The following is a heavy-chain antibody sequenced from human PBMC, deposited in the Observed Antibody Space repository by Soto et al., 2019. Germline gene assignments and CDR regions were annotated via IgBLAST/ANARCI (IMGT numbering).Heavy chain of an antibody. CDR3: ARDVIRVGYYGGNHRFDP. V-gene: IGHV4-59*01. CDR2: IYYSGST. D-gene: IGHD4-17*01. CDR1: GGSISSYY. J-gene: IGHJ5*02. Sequence: GSLRLSCTVSGGSISSYYWSWIRQPPGKGLEWIGYIYYSGSTNYNPSLKSRVTISVDTSKNQFSLKLSSVTAADTAVYYCARDVIRVGYYGGNHRFDPWGQGTLVTVSS.